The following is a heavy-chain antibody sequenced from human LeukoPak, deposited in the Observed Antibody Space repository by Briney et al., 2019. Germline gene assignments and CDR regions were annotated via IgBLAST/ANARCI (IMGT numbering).Heavy chain of an antibody. CDR1: GFTFSSYA. CDR2: ISYDGSNK. Sequence: PGGSLRLSCAASGFTFSSYAMHWVRQAPGKGLKWVAVISYDGSNKYYADSVKGRFTISRDNAKNSLYLQMNSLRAEDTAEYYCARMKYYYDSSGYWFDIWGQGTMVTVSS. D-gene: IGHD3-22*01. V-gene: IGHV3-30-3*01. J-gene: IGHJ3*02. CDR3: ARMKYYYDSSGYWFDI.